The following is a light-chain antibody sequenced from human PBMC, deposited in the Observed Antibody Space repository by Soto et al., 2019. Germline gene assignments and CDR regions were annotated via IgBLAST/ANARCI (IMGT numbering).Light chain of an antibody. V-gene: IGKV3-20*01. CDR3: QQYGSPPWT. CDR1: QSVSSSY. CDR2: GAS. J-gene: IGKJ1*01. Sequence: EIVLTQSPGTLSLSPGERATLSCRASQSVSSSYLAWYQQKPGQAPRPLIYGASSRAIGIPDRFSGSGSGTDFPLPITRLEPEDFAVYYCQQYGSPPWTFGKGTKGDI.